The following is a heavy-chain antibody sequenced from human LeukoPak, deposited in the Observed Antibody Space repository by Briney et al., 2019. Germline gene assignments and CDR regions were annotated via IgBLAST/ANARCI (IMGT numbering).Heavy chain of an antibody. Sequence: SETLSLTCAVYGGSFSGYYWSWIRQPPGKGLEWIGEINHSGSTNYNPSLKSRVTISVDTSKNQFSLKLSSVTAADTAVYYCARGLKSIAAAGKIRVSYYSDYWGQGTLVTVSS. CDR1: GGSFSGYY. J-gene: IGHJ4*02. CDR3: ARGLKSIAAAGKIRVSYYSDY. D-gene: IGHD6-13*01. V-gene: IGHV4-34*01. CDR2: INHSGST.